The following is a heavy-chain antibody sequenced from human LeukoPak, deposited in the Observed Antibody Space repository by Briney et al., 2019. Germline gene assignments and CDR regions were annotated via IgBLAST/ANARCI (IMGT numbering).Heavy chain of an antibody. CDR2: ISYDGSNK. CDR1: GVTFSSYA. D-gene: IGHD7-27*01. V-gene: IGHV3-30-3*01. Sequence: GGSLRLSCAASGVTFSSYAMHWVRQAPGKGLEWVAVISYDGSNKYYADSVKGRFTISRDNSKNTLYLRMNSLRAEDTAVYYCARVGLTGDSLGYYFDYWGQGALVTVSS. J-gene: IGHJ4*02. CDR3: ARVGLTGDSLGYYFDY.